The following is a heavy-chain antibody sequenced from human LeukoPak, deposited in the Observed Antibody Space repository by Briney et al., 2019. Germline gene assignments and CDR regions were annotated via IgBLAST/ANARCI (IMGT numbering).Heavy chain of an antibody. CDR2: INYSGST. J-gene: IGHJ4*02. CDR3: AKRDDSGGNLVDL. CDR1: GGSIRSASHY. Sequence: PSETLSLTCTVSGGSIRSASHYWAWIRPPPGKGLEWIGSINYSGSTYYNPSLENRVTISIDTSKNHFSLKLSSLSAADTSVYYCAKRDDSGGNLVDLWGQGTLVTVS. V-gene: IGHV4-39*02. D-gene: IGHD3-22*01.